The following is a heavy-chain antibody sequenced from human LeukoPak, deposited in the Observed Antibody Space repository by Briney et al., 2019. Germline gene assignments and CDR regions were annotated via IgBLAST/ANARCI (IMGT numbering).Heavy chain of an antibody. Sequence: ASVKVSCKASGYTFTSYDINWVRQATGQGLEWMGWINPNSGGTKYAQNFQGRVTMTRDTSTSTAYMELSRLRSDDTAMYYCASGSLARTVTLYYFDYWGRGTLVTVSS. CDR3: ASGSLARTVTLYYFDY. J-gene: IGHJ4*02. CDR2: INPNSGGT. D-gene: IGHD4-17*01. CDR1: GYTFTSYD. V-gene: IGHV1-2*02.